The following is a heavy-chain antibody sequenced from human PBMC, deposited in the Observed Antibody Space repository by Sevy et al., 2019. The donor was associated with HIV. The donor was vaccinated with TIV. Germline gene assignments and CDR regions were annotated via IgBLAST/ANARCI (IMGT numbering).Heavy chain of an antibody. Sequence: GGSLRLSCAASGFDFSIYSMSWVRQAPGKGLEWVSTLSFGCGKINYADSVKGRFTISRDNSKSSVYLQMNNMRVEDTAVYYCAREGCNKPHDDWGQGTLVTVSS. V-gene: IGHV3-23*01. CDR2: LSFGCGKI. J-gene: IGHJ4*02. CDR3: AREGCNKPHDD. CDR1: GFDFSIYS.